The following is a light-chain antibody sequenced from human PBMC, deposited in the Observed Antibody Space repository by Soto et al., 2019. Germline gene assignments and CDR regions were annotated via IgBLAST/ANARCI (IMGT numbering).Light chain of an antibody. CDR1: QSVTNSF. J-gene: IGKJ1*01. Sequence: EIVLTQSPGTLSLSPGERATLSCRASQSVTNSFLAWYQQKPGQAPRLLIYGASTRASGIPDRISGSGSGTDFPLPISRLEPEDFAVYYCQQYGSSPRTFGQGTKVEIQ. CDR2: GAS. V-gene: IGKV3-20*01. CDR3: QQYGSSPRT.